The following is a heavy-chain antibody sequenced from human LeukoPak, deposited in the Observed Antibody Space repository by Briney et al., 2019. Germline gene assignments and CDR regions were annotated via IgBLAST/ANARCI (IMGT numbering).Heavy chain of an antibody. CDR3: AREASGCSSTSCYSGAHYGMDV. CDR1: GLTFSSFA. D-gene: IGHD2-2*01. Sequence: GGSLRLSCAASGLTFSSFAMHWVRQAPGKGLEWVAVISYDGSNKYYADSVKGRFTISRDNSKNTLYLQMNSLGAADTAVYYCAREASGCSSTSCYSGAHYGMDVWGQRTTVTVSS. V-gene: IGHV3-30*01. CDR2: ISYDGSNK. J-gene: IGHJ6*02.